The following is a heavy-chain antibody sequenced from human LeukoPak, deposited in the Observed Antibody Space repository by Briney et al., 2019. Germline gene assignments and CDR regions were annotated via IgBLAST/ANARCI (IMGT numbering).Heavy chain of an antibody. CDR1: GFTFDDYA. Sequence: GGSLRLSCAASGFTFDDYAMHWVRQAPGKGLEWVSLISWDGGSTYYVDSVKGRFTISRDNAKNSLYLQMNSLRAEDTAVYYCARDHPSRYAFDIWGQGTMVTVSS. D-gene: IGHD3-16*01. CDR3: ARDHPSRYAFDI. J-gene: IGHJ3*02. V-gene: IGHV3-43D*03. CDR2: ISWDGGST.